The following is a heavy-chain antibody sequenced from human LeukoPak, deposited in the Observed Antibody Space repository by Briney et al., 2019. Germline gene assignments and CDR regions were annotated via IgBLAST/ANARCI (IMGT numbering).Heavy chain of an antibody. J-gene: IGHJ4*02. V-gene: IGHV4-59*01. CDR1: GGSMSTYY. CDR3: ARAASGYYLFDY. CDR2: VYYSGST. D-gene: IGHD3-22*01. Sequence: PSETLSLTCTVSGGSMSTYYWTWIRQPPGKGLEWIGNVYYSGSTNYNPSLKSRVTISVDKSKNQFSLKLSSVTAADTAVYFCARAASGYYLFDYWGQGTLVTVSS.